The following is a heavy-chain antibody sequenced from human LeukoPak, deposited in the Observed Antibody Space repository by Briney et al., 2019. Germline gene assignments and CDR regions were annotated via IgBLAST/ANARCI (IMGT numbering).Heavy chain of an antibody. J-gene: IGHJ4*02. CDR1: GYTFTSYG. CDR3: ARAHATYYYDSSGYGFVY. Sequence: ASVKVSCKASGYTFTSYGTSWVRQAPGQGLEWMGWISAYNGNTNYAQKLQGRVTMTTDTSTSTAYMELRSLRSDDTAVYYCARAHATYYYDSSGYGFVYWGQGTLVTVSS. D-gene: IGHD3-22*01. CDR2: ISAYNGNT. V-gene: IGHV1-18*01.